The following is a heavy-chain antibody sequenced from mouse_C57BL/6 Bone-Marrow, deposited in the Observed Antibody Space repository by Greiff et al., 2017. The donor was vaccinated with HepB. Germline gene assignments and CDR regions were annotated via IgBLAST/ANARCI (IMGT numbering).Heavy chain of an antibody. Sequence: VQLQQSGAELVKPGASVKISCKASGYAFSSYWMNWVKQRPGKGLEWIGQIYPGDGDTNYNGKFKGKATLTADKSSSTAYMQLSSLTSEDSAVYFCARQDDWDYFDYWGQGTTLTVSS. CDR3: ARQDDWDYFDY. CDR1: GYAFSSYW. D-gene: IGHD4-1*01. V-gene: IGHV1-80*01. CDR2: IYPGDGDT. J-gene: IGHJ2*01.